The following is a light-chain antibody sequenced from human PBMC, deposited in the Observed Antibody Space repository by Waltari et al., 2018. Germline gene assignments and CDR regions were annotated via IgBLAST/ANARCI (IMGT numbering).Light chain of an antibody. CDR2: DVS. J-gene: IGLJ2*01. V-gene: IGLV2-11*01. CDR1: SSDVGGYNY. Sequence: QSALTQPRSVSGSPGQSVTISCTGTSSDVGGYNYVSWYQQHLGKAPKLMIYDVSKRPSGVPDRVSGSKSGDTASLTISGLQAEDEADYYCCSYAGSYSLFGGGTKLTVL. CDR3: CSYAGSYSL.